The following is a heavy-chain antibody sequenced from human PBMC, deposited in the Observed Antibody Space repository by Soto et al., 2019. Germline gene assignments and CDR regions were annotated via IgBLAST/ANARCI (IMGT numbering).Heavy chain of an antibody. CDR3: APHTLDTGMPSGY. D-gene: IGHD5-18*01. J-gene: IGHJ4*02. V-gene: IGHV1-18*01. Sequence: QVQLVQSGAEVREPGASVKVSCKASGYTFTNYGVSWVRQAPGQGLEWMGWIGGYKGNTNYAQKLQGRGTLTTDTSTSTAYMELRRLRSDDTAVYYCAPHTLDTGMPSGYWGQGTLVTVAS. CDR1: GYTFTNYG. CDR2: IGGYKGNT.